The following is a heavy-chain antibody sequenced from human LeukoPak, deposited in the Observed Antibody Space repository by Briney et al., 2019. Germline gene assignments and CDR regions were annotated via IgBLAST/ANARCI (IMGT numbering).Heavy chain of an antibody. J-gene: IGHJ4*02. V-gene: IGHV3-23*01. Sequence: GGALRLSCIASGFSVGDYGMTWLRHPPGKGLEWVSAITGSGGSTYYADSVKGRFTISRDNSKNTLYLQMNSLRAEDTAVYYCAKDRGNCIRCFDYWGQGTLVTVSS. CDR3: AKDRGNCIRCFDY. CDR2: ITGSGGST. CDR1: GFSVGDYG. D-gene: IGHD4-23*01.